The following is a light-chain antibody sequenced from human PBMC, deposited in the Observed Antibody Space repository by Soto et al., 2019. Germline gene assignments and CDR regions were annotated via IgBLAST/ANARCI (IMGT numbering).Light chain of an antibody. Sequence: QSVLTQSSSASASLGSSVKLTCTLSSRHTTYIIAWHQQQPGKAPRYLMKVEGSGSYNKGSGVPDRFSGSSSGSDRYLFISNLQFEDEADYYCETWDIDIRVFGGGTKLTVL. CDR1: SRHTTYI. J-gene: IGLJ3*02. CDR2: VEGSGSY. V-gene: IGLV4-60*02. CDR3: ETWDIDIRV.